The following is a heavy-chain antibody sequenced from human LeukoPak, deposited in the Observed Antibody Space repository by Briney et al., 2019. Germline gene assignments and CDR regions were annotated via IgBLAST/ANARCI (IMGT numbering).Heavy chain of an antibody. V-gene: IGHV1-18*01. CDR3: ARDLYGSGSYYDYYYYYYMDV. J-gene: IGHJ6*03. Sequence: GASVKVSCKTSGFTFNTYGITWVRQAPGQGLEWMGWISAYNGVTNYAQKLQGRVTMTTDTSTSTAYMELRSLRSDDTAVYYCARDLYGSGSYYDYYYYYYMDVWGKGTTVTVSS. D-gene: IGHD3-10*01. CDR1: GFTFNTYG. CDR2: ISAYNGVT.